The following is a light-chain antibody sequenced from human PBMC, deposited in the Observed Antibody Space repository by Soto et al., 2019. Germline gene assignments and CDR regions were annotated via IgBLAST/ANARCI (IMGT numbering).Light chain of an antibody. V-gene: IGKV3-20*01. J-gene: IGKJ1*01. CDR3: QQYGSSQWT. CDR2: GAS. Sequence: EIVLTQSPGTLSLSPGERATLSCRASRSVSSSYLAWYQQKPGQAPRLLIYGASSRATGIPDRFSGSGSGTDFTLTISRLEPEDFAVYYCQQYGSSQWTFGQGTKVDIK. CDR1: RSVSSSY.